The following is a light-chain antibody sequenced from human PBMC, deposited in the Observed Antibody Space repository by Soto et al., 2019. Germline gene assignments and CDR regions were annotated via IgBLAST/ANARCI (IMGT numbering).Light chain of an antibody. Sequence: AIQMTQSPSSLSASVGDRVTITCRASQGIRNDLGWYQQKPGTAPKLLIYAASSLQSEVPSRFSGSGSGTDFTLTISSLQPEDFATYYCLQDYNYPPTFGQGTKLEIK. V-gene: IGKV1-6*01. J-gene: IGKJ2*01. CDR2: AAS. CDR1: QGIRND. CDR3: LQDYNYPPT.